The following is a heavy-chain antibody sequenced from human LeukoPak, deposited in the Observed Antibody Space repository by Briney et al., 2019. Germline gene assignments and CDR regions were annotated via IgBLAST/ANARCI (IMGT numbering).Heavy chain of an antibody. CDR3: ARDRNYYGSGRAFDI. V-gene: IGHV1-3*01. D-gene: IGHD3-10*01. Sequence: ASVKVSCKASGYTFTSYAMHWVRQAPGQRLEWMGWINAGNGNTKYSQKFQGRVTITRDTTASTAYMELSSLRSEDTAVYYCARDRNYYGSGRAFDIWGQGTMVTVSS. J-gene: IGHJ3*02. CDR2: INAGNGNT. CDR1: GYTFTSYA.